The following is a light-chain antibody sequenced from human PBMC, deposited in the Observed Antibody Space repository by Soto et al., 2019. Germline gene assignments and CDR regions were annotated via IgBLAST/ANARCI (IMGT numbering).Light chain of an antibody. J-gene: IGKJ1*01. V-gene: IGKV4-1*01. CDR3: QQYYSNLRT. CDR1: QSVLYSSNNKNY. CDR2: WAS. Sequence: DIVMTQSPDSLAVSLGERATINCKSSQSVLYSSNNKNYLAWYQQKPGQPPQLLIYWASTRESGVPDRFSGSGSGTDFTLTISTLQAEDVAVYYCQQYYSNLRTFGQGTKVEIK.